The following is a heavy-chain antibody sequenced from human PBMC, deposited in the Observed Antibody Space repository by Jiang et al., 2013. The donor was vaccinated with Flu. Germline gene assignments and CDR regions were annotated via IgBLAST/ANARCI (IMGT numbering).Heavy chain of an antibody. D-gene: IGHD6-13*01. J-gene: IGHJ5*02. CDR3: ARAGGHSSTWYVLDP. V-gene: IGHV4-30-4*08. Sequence: GSGLVKPSQTLSLTCTVSGGSITSGDYYWSWFRQPPGKGLEWIGYIYYSGRAYYHPSLKSRITISVDTSKNQFSLKLTSVTAADTAVYYCARAGGHSSTWYVLDPWGQGTLVTVSS. CDR2: IYYSGRA. CDR1: GGSITSGDYY.